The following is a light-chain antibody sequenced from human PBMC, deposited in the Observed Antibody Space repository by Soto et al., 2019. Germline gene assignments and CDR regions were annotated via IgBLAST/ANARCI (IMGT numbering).Light chain of an antibody. Sequence: VLTQPASVSGSPGQSITISCTGTSSDVGNYDLVSWYQQLPGKAPKFILYEGSKRPSGVSNRLSGSKSGNTASLTISGLQAEDEADYYCCSYAGSSTYVFGTGTKVTVL. V-gene: IGLV2-23*01. CDR1: SSDVGNYDL. CDR3: CSYAGSSTYV. J-gene: IGLJ1*01. CDR2: EGS.